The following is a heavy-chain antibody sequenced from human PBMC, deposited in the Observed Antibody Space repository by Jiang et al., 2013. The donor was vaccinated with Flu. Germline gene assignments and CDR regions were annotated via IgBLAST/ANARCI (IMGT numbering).Heavy chain of an antibody. V-gene: IGHV4-61*01. CDR3: ASLQGGGWAYYFDY. J-gene: IGHJ4*02. Sequence: GLVKPSETLSLTCAVSGGSVSSGSYYWSWIRQPPGKGLEWIGYIYYSGSTNYNPSLKSRVTISVDTSKNQFSLKLSSVTAADTAVYYCASLQGGGWAYYFDYWGQGTLVTVSS. D-gene: IGHD3-16*01. CDR2: IYYSGST. CDR1: GGSVSSGSYY.